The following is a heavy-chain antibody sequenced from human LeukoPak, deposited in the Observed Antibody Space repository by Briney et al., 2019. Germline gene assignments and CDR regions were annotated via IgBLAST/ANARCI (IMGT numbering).Heavy chain of an antibody. V-gene: IGHV3-23*01. CDR1: GFTFSSYG. D-gene: IGHD3-22*01. CDR2: ISGSGGST. Sequence: PGGTLRLSCAASGFTFSSYGMSWVRQAPGKGLEWVSAISGSGGSTYYADSVKGRFTISRDNSKNTLYLQMNSLRAEDTAVYYCAKDIQSDSSGYYPHLFDYWGQGTLVTVSS. CDR3: AKDIQSDSSGYYPHLFDY. J-gene: IGHJ4*02.